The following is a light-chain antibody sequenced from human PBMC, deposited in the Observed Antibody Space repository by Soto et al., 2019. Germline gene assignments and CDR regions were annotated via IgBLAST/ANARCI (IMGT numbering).Light chain of an antibody. J-gene: IGKJ1*01. V-gene: IGKV1-5*03. CDR1: QSISSW. Sequence: DIQMTQSPSTLSASVGDRVTITCRASQSISSWLAWYQQKPGKAPKLLIYKASSLESGVPSRSSGSGSGTEFTLTISSPQPDDFATYYCQHYNSYSEAFGQGTKVDIK. CDR2: KAS. CDR3: QHYNSYSEA.